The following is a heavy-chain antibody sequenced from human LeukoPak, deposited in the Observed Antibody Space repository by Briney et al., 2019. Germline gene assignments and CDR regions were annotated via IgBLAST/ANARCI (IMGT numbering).Heavy chain of an antibody. Sequence: GGSLRLSCAASGFTFSSYAMSWVRQAPGKGLEWVSAISGSGGSTYYADSVKGRLTISRDISKNTLYLQMNSLRAEDTAVYYCAKARAGVPDGKVYYGMDVWGQGTTVTVSS. D-gene: IGHD2-2*01. V-gene: IGHV3-23*01. CDR2: ISGSGGST. CDR3: AKARAGVPDGKVYYGMDV. CDR1: GFTFSSYA. J-gene: IGHJ6*02.